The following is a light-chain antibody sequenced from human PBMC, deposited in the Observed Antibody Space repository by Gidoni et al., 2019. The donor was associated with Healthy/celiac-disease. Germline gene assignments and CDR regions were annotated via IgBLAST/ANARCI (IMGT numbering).Light chain of an antibody. CDR2: EVS. V-gene: IGLV2-14*01. J-gene: IGLJ1*01. CDR3: SSYTSSSTLGPFYV. CDR1: SSDVGGYNY. Sequence: QSALTQPASVSGSPGQSITIPCTGTSSDVGGYNYVSWYQQHPGKAPKLMIYEVSNRPSGVSNRFSGSKSGNTASLTISGLQAEDEADYYCSSYTSSSTLGPFYVFGTGTKVTVL.